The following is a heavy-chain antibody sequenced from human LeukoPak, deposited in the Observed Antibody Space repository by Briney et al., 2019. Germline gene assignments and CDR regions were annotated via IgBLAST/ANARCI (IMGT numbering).Heavy chain of an antibody. V-gene: IGHV3-33*01. CDR2: IWFDGSQQ. Sequence: GGSLRLSCATSGYTFSNYGMHWVRQAPGKGLEWVAVIWFDGSQQYYADSVKGRFTISRDSSKNTVYLQMNGLRAEDTAVYYCARAMGAYPNENWLDPWGLGTLVTVSS. CDR1: GYTFSNYG. D-gene: IGHD1-26*01. CDR3: ARAMGAYPNENWLDP. J-gene: IGHJ5*02.